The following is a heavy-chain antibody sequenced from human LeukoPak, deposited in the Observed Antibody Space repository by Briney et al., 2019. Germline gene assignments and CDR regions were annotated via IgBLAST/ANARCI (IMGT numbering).Heavy chain of an antibody. V-gene: IGHV1-69*13. CDR3: ARDVGSGSFYYYGMDV. CDR1: GGTFSSYA. CDR2: IIPIFGTA. D-gene: IGHD3-10*01. J-gene: IGHJ6*02. Sequence: ASVKVSCKAPGGTFSSYAISWVRQAPGQGLEWMGGIIPIFGTANYAQKFQGRVTITADESTSTAYMELSSLRSEDTAVYYCARDVGSGSFYYYGMDVWGQGTTVTVSS.